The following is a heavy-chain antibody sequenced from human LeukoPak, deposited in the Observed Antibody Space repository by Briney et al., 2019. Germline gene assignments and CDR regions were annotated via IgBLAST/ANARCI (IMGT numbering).Heavy chain of an antibody. Sequence: GGSLRLSCAASGFTFSSYWMSWVRQAPGKGLEWVGFIRSKIYGGTPEYAASVKGRFTISRDDSKGVAYLQMNSLKTEDTAVYYCTRDQTPYYWGQGTLVTVFS. V-gene: IGHV3-49*04. CDR1: GFTFSSYW. CDR3: TRDQTPYY. J-gene: IGHJ4*02. CDR2: IRSKIYGGTP.